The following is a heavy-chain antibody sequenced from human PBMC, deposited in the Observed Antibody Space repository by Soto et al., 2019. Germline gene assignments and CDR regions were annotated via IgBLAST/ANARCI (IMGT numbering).Heavy chain of an antibody. Sequence: PGESLKISCKGSGYSFTSLWISWLRQMPGKGLEWMGRIDPSDSYTNYSPSFQGHVTISADKSISTAYLQWSSLKASDTAMSYCARAEPSYNWNWFDPWGQGTLVTVSS. CDR1: GYSFTSLW. CDR3: ARAEPSYNWNWFDP. V-gene: IGHV5-10-1*01. CDR2: IDPSDSYT. D-gene: IGHD1-1*01. J-gene: IGHJ5*02.